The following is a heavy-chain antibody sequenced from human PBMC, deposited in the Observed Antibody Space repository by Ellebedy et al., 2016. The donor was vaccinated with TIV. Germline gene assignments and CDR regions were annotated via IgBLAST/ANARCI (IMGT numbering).Heavy chain of an antibody. CDR2: INHSGST. J-gene: IGHJ5*02. V-gene: IGHV4-34*01. CDR1: GGSFSGNY. D-gene: IGHD1-26*01. CDR3: ARSKYSGSYFNWFDP. Sequence: SETLSLTCAVYGGSFSGNYWDWIRQSPGKGLEWIGEINHSGSTNYNPSLKIRVSISVDTSKNQFSLRLSSVTAADTAVYYCARSKYSGSYFNWFDPWGQGTPVTVSS.